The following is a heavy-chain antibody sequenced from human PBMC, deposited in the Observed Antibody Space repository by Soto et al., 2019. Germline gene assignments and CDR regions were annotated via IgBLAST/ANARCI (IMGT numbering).Heavy chain of an antibody. V-gene: IGHV4-30-4*01. D-gene: IGHD3-22*01. CDR3: ARGSTYYYDRSGYYDGY. J-gene: IGHJ4*02. CDR2: IYYSGSP. CDR1: GGSISSGDYY. Sequence: QVQLQESGPGLVKPSQTLSLTCTVSGGSISSGDYYWSWIRQPPGKGLEWIGYIYYSGSPYYNPSAKRRLNISVDTSKNQFSLKLSSVTAADTAVYYCARGSTYYYDRSGYYDGYWGQGTLVTVSS.